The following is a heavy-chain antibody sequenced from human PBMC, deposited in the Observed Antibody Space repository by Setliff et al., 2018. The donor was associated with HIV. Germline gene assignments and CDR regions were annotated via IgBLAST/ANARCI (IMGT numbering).Heavy chain of an antibody. D-gene: IGHD6-19*01. CDR1: GGSISNYY. Sequence: SETLSLTCTVSGGSISNYYWSWIRQPAGKGLEWIGRIYSSGSTNYNPSLRGRVTMSVDSSKNQFSLKVNSVTAADTAVYYCARLRPSVADRSYFDHWGQGTLVTVSS. V-gene: IGHV4-4*07. CDR3: ARLRPSVADRSYFDH. J-gene: IGHJ4*02. CDR2: IYSSGST.